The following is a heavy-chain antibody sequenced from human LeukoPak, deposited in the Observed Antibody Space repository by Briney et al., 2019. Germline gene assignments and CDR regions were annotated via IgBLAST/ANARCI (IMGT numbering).Heavy chain of an antibody. CDR3: AKERHYYDSSGYYYYFDY. CDR2: INSDGSST. Sequence: GGSLRLSCAASGFTFSSYWMHWVRQAPGKGLVWVSRINSDGSSTSYADSVKGRFTISRDNSKNTLYLQMNSLRAEDTAVYYCAKERHYYDSSGYYYYFDYWGQGTLVTVSS. J-gene: IGHJ4*02. D-gene: IGHD3-22*01. V-gene: IGHV3-74*01. CDR1: GFTFSSYW.